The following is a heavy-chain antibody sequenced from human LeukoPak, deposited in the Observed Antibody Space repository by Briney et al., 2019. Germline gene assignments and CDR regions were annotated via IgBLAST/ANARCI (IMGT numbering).Heavy chain of an antibody. J-gene: IGHJ4*02. V-gene: IGHV3-30*04. CDR1: GFTFSSYA. CDR3: VAQPTADSSGYYYFDY. Sequence: GGSLRLSCAASGFTFSSYAMHWVRQAPGKGLEWVAVILYDGSNKYYADSVKGRFTISRDNSKNTLYLQMNSLRAEDTAVYYCVAQPTADSSGYYYFDYWGQGTLVTVSS. D-gene: IGHD3-22*01. CDR2: ILYDGSNK.